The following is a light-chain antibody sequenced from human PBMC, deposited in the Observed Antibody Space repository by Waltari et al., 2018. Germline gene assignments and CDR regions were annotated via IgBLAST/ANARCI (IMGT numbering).Light chain of an antibody. CDR3: QQFYNSPYT. J-gene: IGKJ2*01. V-gene: IGKV1-39*01. Sequence: DIQMTQSPSSLSASVGDRVPITCRASQSISSYLNWYQQKPGKAPKLLIYAASSLQSGVPSRFSGSGSGTDFTLTISSLQAEDVAVYYCQQFYNSPYTFGQGTRLEIK. CDR1: QSISSY. CDR2: AAS.